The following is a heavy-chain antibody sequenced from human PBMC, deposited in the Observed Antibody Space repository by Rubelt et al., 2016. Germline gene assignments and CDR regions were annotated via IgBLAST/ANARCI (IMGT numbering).Heavy chain of an antibody. Sequence: HVRLHQWGAGLLKPSETLFLSCAVYDESFTDFQWTWIRQSPVKGLEWIGDIDHNGGVNYNPSLKGRVSISVDASKSQFFRTLRLLTDADTAVYYCAGGHSPVFALPLRPAWFDPWGQGTRVTVSS. CDR2: IDHNGGV. CDR1: DESFTDFQ. J-gene: IGHJ5*02. D-gene: IGHD2-15*01. V-gene: IGHV4-34*01. CDR3: AGGHSPVFALPLRPAWFDP.